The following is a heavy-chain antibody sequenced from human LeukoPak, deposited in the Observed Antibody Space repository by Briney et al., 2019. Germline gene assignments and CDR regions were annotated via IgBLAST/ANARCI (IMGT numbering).Heavy chain of an antibody. CDR3: TRLSDLPH. D-gene: IGHD3-10*01. V-gene: IGHV3-73*01. Sequence: GGSLRLSCAASGFTVSSNYMSWVRQAPGKGLEWVGRIRSKANSYATAYAASVKGRFTISRDDSKNTAYLQMNSLKTEDTAVYYCTRLSDLPHWGQGTLVTVSS. J-gene: IGHJ4*02. CDR2: IRSKANSYAT. CDR1: GFTVSSNY.